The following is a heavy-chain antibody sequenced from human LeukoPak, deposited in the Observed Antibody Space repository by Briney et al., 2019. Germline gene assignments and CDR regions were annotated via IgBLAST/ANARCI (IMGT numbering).Heavy chain of an antibody. V-gene: IGHV3-7*03. CDR1: GFALSSHW. CDR3: ARNNGMDV. Sequence: GGTLRLSCAASGFALSSHWMTWVRQVPGRGPEWVANVNRDGSETYYLDSVKGRFTISKDNAKNSLYLQMNSLRAEDTALYHCARNNGMDVWGQGTTVIVSS. CDR2: VNRDGSET. J-gene: IGHJ6*02.